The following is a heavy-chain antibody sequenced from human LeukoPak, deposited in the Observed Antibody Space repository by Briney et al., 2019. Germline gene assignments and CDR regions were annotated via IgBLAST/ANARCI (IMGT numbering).Heavy chain of an antibody. V-gene: IGHV4-39*07. CDR2: IYYSGST. CDR1: GGSISSSSYY. CDR3: ARYGSYEDY. J-gene: IGHJ4*02. Sequence: SETLSLTCTVSGGSISSSSYYWGWIRQPPGKGLEWIGSIYYSGSTYYNPSLKSRVTISVDTSKNQFSLKLSSVTAADTAVYYCARYGSYEDYWGQGTLVTVSS. D-gene: IGHD1-26*01.